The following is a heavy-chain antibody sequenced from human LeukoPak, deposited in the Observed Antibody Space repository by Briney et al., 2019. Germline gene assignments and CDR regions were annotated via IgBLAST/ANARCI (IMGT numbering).Heavy chain of an antibody. V-gene: IGHV1-2*02. CDR1: GYTFTGYY. CDR2: INPNSGGT. J-gene: IGHJ4*02. Sequence: ASVKVSCKASGYTFTGYYMHWVRQAPGQGLEWMGWINPNSGGTNYAQKFQGRVTMTRDTSISTAYMELSRLRSDDTAVYYCARVGIYYDSSGPAGYWGQGILVTVSS. CDR3: ARVGIYYDSSGPAGY. D-gene: IGHD3-22*01.